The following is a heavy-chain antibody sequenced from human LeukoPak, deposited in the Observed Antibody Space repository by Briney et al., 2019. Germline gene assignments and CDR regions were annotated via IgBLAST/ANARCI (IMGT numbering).Heavy chain of an antibody. V-gene: IGHV4-34*01. CDR3: ARGMVRENLDY. CDR2: INHSGST. J-gene: IGHJ4*02. CDR1: GGSSSGYY. Sequence: SETLSLTCAVYGGSSSGYYWSWIRQPPGKGLEWIGEINHSGSTNYNPSLKSRVTISVDTSKNQFSLKLSSVTAADTAVYYCARGMVRENLDYWGQGTLVAVSS. D-gene: IGHD3-10*01.